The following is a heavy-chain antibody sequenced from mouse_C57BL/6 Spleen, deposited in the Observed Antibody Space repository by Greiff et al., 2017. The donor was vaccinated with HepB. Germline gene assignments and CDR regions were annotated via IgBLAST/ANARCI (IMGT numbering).Heavy chain of an antibody. CDR3: ARGSSYVEPLFDY. V-gene: IGHV1-42*01. CDR2: INPSTGGT. CDR1: GYSFTGYY. J-gene: IGHJ2*01. Sequence: EVQLQQSGPELVKPGASVKISCKASGYSFTGYYMNWVKQSPEKSLEWIGEINPSTGGTTYNQKFKAKATLTVDKSSSTAYMQLKSLTSEDSAVYYCARGSSYVEPLFDYWGQGTTLTVSS. D-gene: IGHD1-1*01.